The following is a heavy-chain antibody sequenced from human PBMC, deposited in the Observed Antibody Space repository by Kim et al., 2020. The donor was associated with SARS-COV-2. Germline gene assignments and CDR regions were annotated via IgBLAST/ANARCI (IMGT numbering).Heavy chain of an antibody. CDR2: ISGSGGST. V-gene: IGHV3-23*01. D-gene: IGHD6-19*01. CDR3: AKDNRVLVWLVWNPFDY. CDR1: GFTFSSYA. Sequence: GGSLRLSCAASGFTFSSYAMSWVRQAPGKGLEWVSAISGSGGSTYYADSVKGRFTISRDNSKNTLYLQMNSLRAEDTAVYYCAKDNRVLVWLVWNPFDYWGQGTLVTVSS. J-gene: IGHJ4*02.